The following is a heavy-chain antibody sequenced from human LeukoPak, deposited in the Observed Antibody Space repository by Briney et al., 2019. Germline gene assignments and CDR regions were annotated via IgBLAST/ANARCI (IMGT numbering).Heavy chain of an antibody. CDR1: GFTFSAYS. CDR2: ISGSGRNT. Sequence: GGSLRLSCAASGFTFSAYSMNWVRQAPGKGLEWVSSISGSGRNTFYADSVKGRFTISRDTSKNTLFMQMNSLGAEDTAVYYCAKDRILGTGTDSWGQGTLVTVSS. J-gene: IGHJ4*02. D-gene: IGHD1-1*01. CDR3: AKDRILGTGTDS. V-gene: IGHV3-23*01.